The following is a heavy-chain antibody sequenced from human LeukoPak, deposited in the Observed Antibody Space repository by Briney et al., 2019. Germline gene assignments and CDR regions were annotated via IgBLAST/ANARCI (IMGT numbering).Heavy chain of an antibody. CDR1: VFTSNSYD. CDR3: ARGPGSSGWYRHWYFDL. D-gene: IGHD6-19*01. CDR2: IGTAGDT. V-gene: IGHV3-13*01. Sequence: GGSLRLSCAASVFTSNSYDMHWVRQATGKGLEWVSAIGTAGDTYYPGSVKGRFTISRENAKNSLYLQMNSLRAGDTAVYYCARGPGSSGWYRHWYFDLWGRGTLVTVSS. J-gene: IGHJ2*01.